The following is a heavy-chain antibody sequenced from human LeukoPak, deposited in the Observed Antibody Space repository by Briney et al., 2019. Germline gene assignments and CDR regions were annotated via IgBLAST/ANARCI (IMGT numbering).Heavy chain of an antibody. Sequence: GSLRLSCAASGFTFSSYEMNWVRQAPGKGLEWVSYISSSGSTIYYADSVKGRFTISRDNAKNSLYLQMNSLRAEGTAVYYCARAARGYYDSSGYYLSWGQGTLVTVSS. CDR2: ISSSGSTI. CDR3: ARAARGYYDSSGYYLS. J-gene: IGHJ4*02. CDR1: GFTFSSYE. D-gene: IGHD3-22*01. V-gene: IGHV3-48*03.